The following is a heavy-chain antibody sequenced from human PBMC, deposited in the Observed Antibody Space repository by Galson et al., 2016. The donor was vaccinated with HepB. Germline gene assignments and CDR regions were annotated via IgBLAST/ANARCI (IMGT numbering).Heavy chain of an antibody. CDR1: GFRFHSYA. Sequence: SLRLSCAASGFRFHSYAMSWVRQAPGKGLEWVSTIRAGGLNTYLADSVRGRFTVSRDNSKNMVFLQMNNLRPEDTAVYYCTKVDGDGYNMLDYWGQGTLVTVSS. V-gene: IGHV3-23*01. CDR3: TKVDGDGYNMLDY. CDR2: IRAGGLNT. D-gene: IGHD5-24*01. J-gene: IGHJ4*02.